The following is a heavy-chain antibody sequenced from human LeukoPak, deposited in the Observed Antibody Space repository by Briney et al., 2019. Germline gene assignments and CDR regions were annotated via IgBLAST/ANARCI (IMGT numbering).Heavy chain of an antibody. D-gene: IGHD2-2*01. V-gene: IGHV3-23*01. CDR1: GFTFSDYA. J-gene: IGHJ4*02. CDR3: SKKGCTSATCYINC. CDR2: ISGSDGST. Sequence: PGGSLRLSCAASGFTFSDYAMTWVRQAPGKGLEWVSSISGSDGSTYYADSVKGRFTISRDNSKNTLYLQMNRLRAVDTAVYFCSKKGCTSATCYINCCGQGTLVTVSS.